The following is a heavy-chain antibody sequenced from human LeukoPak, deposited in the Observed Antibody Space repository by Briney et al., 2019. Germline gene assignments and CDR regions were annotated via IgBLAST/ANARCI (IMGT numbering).Heavy chain of an antibody. CDR2: INHSGST. CDR3: ARGLHYYDSSPDY. V-gene: IGHV4-39*07. CDR1: GGSISSSSYY. J-gene: IGHJ4*02. Sequence: PSETLSLTCTVSGGSISSSSYYWSWIRQPPGKGLEWIGEINHSGSTNYNPSLKSRVTISVDTSKNQFSLKLSSVTAADTAVYYCARGLHYYDSSPDYWGQGTLVTVSS. D-gene: IGHD3-22*01.